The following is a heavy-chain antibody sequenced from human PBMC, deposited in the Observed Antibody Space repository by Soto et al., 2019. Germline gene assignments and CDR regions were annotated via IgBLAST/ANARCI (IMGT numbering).Heavy chain of an antibody. V-gene: IGHV1-8*01. J-gene: IGHJ6*02. Sequence: ASVKVSCKASGYTFTSYDINWVRQATGQGLEWMGWMNPNSGNTGYAQKFQGRVTMTRNTSISTAYMELSSLRSEDTAVYYCARLQCITIFGVVISRTDLDVWGQGTTVTVSS. CDR3: ARLQCITIFGVVISRTDLDV. CDR1: GYTFTSYD. D-gene: IGHD3-3*01. CDR2: MNPNSGNT.